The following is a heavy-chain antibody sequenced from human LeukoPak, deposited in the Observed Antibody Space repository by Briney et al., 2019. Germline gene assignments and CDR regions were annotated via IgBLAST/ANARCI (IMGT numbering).Heavy chain of an antibody. J-gene: IGHJ4*02. CDR1: GFTFSHFA. Sequence: GGSLRLSCAASGFTFSHFAFHWVRQAPGKGLEWVAVIWSDGTNKYYGNSVKGRFTIHRDDSQNRVYLQMNNLRVDDTAIYFCAKDAQRGFDYSNSLEHWGQGSPVTVSS. CDR3: AKDAQRGFDYSNSLEH. D-gene: IGHD4-11*01. CDR2: IWSDGTNK. V-gene: IGHV3-33*03.